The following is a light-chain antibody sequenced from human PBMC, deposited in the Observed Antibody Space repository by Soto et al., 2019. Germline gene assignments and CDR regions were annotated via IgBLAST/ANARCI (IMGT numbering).Light chain of an antibody. CDR1: QRVGNN. J-gene: IGKJ4*01. Sequence: IVLARSPATRSFLPAERSTLSSGASQRVGNNLAWYQQKPGQAPGLLIYEASTRATGIPARFSGSRSGTDFTLNISSLEPGDFEVYYCPQHAHWPLTFGGGTKVDIK. V-gene: IGKV3-11*01. CDR2: EAS. CDR3: PQHAHWPLT.